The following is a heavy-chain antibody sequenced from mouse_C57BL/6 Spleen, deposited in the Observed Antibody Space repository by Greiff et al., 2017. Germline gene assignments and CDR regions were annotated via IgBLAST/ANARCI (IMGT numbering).Heavy chain of an antibody. CDR2: IYPRSGTT. J-gene: IGHJ4*01. CDR3: ARGGLRRDYDAMDY. D-gene: IGHD2-4*01. CDR1: GYTFTSYG. V-gene: IGHV1-81*01. Sequence: QVQLQPSGAELARPGASVKLSCKASGYTFTSYGISWVKQRTGQGLEWIGEIYPRSGTTYYNEKFKGKATLTADKSSSTAYMELRSLTSEDSAVYFCARGGLRRDYDAMDYWGQGTSVTVSS.